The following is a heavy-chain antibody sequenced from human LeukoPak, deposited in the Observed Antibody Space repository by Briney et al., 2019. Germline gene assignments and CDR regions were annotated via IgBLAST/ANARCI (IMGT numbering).Heavy chain of an antibody. CDR1: GFTFSSYA. CDR3: AKSDIVVVVAAGAPDY. V-gene: IGHV3-23*01. J-gene: IGHJ4*02. Sequence: PGGSLRLSCAASGFTFSSYAMSWVRQAPGKGPEWVSAISGSGGSTYYADSVKGRFTISRDNSKNTLYLQMNSLRAEDTAVYYCAKSDIVVVVAAGAPDYWGQGTLVTVSS. D-gene: IGHD2-15*01. CDR2: ISGSGGST.